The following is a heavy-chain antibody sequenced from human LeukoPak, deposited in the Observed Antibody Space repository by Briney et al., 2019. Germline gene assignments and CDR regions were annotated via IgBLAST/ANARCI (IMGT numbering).Heavy chain of an antibody. CDR1: GFTFSSYA. CDR3: ARDKKGFTMIALGH. Sequence: GRSLRLSCAASGFTFSSYAMHWVRQAPGKGLEWVAVISYDGSNKYYADSVKGRFTISRDNSKNTLYLQMNSLRAEDTAVYYCARDKKGFTMIALGHWGQGTLVTVSS. J-gene: IGHJ1*01. D-gene: IGHD3-22*01. CDR2: ISYDGSNK. V-gene: IGHV3-30-3*01.